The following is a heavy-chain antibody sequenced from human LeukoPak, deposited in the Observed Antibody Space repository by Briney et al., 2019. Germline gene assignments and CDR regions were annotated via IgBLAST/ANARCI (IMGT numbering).Heavy chain of an antibody. CDR3: AREFSYYFDY. CDR2: IYYSGST. V-gene: IGHV4-59*12. J-gene: IGHJ4*02. Sequence: SETLSLTCTVSGGSISSYYWSWIRQPPGKGLEWIGYIYYSGSTYYNPSLKSRVTISVDRSKNQFSLKLSSVTAADTAVYYCAREFSYYFDYWGQGTLVTVSS. CDR1: GGSISSYY.